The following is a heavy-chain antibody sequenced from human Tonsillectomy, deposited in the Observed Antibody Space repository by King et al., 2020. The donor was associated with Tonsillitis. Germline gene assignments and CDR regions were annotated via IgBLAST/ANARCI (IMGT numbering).Heavy chain of an antibody. V-gene: IGHV3-33*01. J-gene: IGHJ4*02. CDR1: AFTLSSFG. CDR3: ARSITGSTRGIDY. Sequence: VQLVESGGGVVPPGRSLRLSCASSAFTLSSFGMHWVRQAPGKGLEWVAVIWSDGENKYYADSVKGRLTISRDNSKNTLFLQMNSLRAEDTAVYYCARSITGSTRGIDYWGQGTLVTVSS. CDR2: IWSDGENK. D-gene: IGHD1-20*01.